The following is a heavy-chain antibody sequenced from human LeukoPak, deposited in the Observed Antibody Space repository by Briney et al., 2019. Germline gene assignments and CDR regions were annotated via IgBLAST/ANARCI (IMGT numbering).Heavy chain of an antibody. J-gene: IGHJ4*02. CDR3: AKDTTRYYDSSGYYYF. D-gene: IGHD3-22*01. CDR2: IYSGGST. Sequence: PGGSLRLSCAASGFTVSSNYMSWVRQAPGKGLEWVSVIYSGGSTYYADSVKGRFTISRDNSKNSLYLQMNGLRAEDTALYYCAKDTTRYYDSSGYYYFWGQGTLVTVSS. V-gene: IGHV3-53*05. CDR1: GFTVSSNY.